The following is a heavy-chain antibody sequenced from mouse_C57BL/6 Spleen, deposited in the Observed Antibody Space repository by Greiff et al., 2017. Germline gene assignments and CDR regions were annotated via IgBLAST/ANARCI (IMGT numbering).Heavy chain of an antibody. Sequence: QVQLKQPGAELVMPGASVKLSCKASGYTFTSYWMHWVKQRPGQGLEWIGEIDPSDSYTNYNQKFKGKSTLTVDKSSSTAYMQLSSLTSEDSAVYYCARRGLTSYFDYWGQGTTLTVSS. V-gene: IGHV1-69*01. CDR3: ARRGLTSYFDY. CDR1: GYTFTSYW. J-gene: IGHJ2*01. D-gene: IGHD2-2*01. CDR2: IDPSDSYT.